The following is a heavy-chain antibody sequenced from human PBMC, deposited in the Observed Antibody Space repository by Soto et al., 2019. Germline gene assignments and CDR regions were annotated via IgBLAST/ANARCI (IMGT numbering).Heavy chain of an antibody. D-gene: IGHD3-22*01. CDR3: ARDGWYYDSSGYSPMDY. CDR1: GFTFSDYY. J-gene: IGHJ4*02. CDR2: ISSSSSYT. V-gene: IGHV3-11*06. Sequence: PGGSLRLSCAASGFTFSDYYMSWIRQAPGKGLEWVSYISSSSSYTNYADSVKGRFTISRDNAKNSLYLQMNSLRAEDTAVYYCARDGWYYDSSGYSPMDYWGQGTLVTVS.